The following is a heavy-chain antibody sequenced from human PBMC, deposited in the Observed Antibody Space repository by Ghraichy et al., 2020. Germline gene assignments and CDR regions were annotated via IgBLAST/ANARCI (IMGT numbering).Heavy chain of an antibody. Sequence: GGSLRLSCAASGFTSSSYAMSWLRQAPGKGLEWVSATSGSGGNTYYADSVKGRFTISRASSKNTLYLQMNSLRAEDTAVYYCAKRGVYSDSVLLHTLDVWGQGTTVTVSS. V-gene: IGHV3-23*01. J-gene: IGHJ6*02. D-gene: IGHD3-10*01. CDR2: TSGSGGNT. CDR3: AKRGVYSDSVLLHTLDV. CDR1: GFTSSSYA.